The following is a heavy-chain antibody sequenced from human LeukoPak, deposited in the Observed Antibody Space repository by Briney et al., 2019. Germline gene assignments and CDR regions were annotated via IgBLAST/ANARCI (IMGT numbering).Heavy chain of an antibody. Sequence: GGSLRLSCVISGFTFSDYYMSWIRQAPGKGLEWVSYISSDNTTAYYADSVKGRFIISRDNSKNTVYLPMNSLRVEDTAVYYCARSMVTPYHFDYWGQGTLVTVSS. V-gene: IGHV3-11*01. CDR3: ARSMVTPYHFDY. J-gene: IGHJ4*02. D-gene: IGHD2-21*02. CDR2: ISSDNTTA. CDR1: GFTFSDYY.